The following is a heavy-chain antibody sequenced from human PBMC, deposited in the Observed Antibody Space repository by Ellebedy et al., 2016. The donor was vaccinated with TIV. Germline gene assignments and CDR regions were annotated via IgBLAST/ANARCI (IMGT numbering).Heavy chain of an antibody. CDR1: GGSFSGYY. CDR2: INHSGST. Sequence: SETLSLTXAVYGGSFSGYYWSWIRQPPGEGLEWIGDINHSGSTNYNPSLKSRVTISVDTSKNQFSLKLSSVTAADTAVYYCAREAVVRRFWDYWGQGTLVTVSS. V-gene: IGHV4-34*01. D-gene: IGHD4-23*01. J-gene: IGHJ4*02. CDR3: AREAVVRRFWDY.